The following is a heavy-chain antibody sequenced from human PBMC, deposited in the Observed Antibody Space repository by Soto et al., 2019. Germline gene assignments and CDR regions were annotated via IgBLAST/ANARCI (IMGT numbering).Heavy chain of an antibody. J-gene: IGHJ4*02. V-gene: IGHV4-30-4*01. CDR2: IYYSGST. D-gene: IGHD2-15*01. Sequence: SETLSLTCTVSGVSISSGDYYWSWIRQPPGKGLEWIGYIYYSGSTYYNPSLMSRVTISVDTSKNQFSLKLSSVTAADTAVYYCARCASSCSLGFWGQGTLVTVSS. CDR3: ARCASSCSLGF. CDR1: GVSISSGDYY.